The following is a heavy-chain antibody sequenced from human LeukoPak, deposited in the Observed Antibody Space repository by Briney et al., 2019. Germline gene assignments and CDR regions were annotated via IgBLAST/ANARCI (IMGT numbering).Heavy chain of an antibody. D-gene: IGHD6-19*01. CDR2: ISAYNGNT. V-gene: IGHV1-18*01. Sequence: ASVKVSCKASGYTFTSYGISWVRQAPGQGLEWMGWISAYNGNTNYAQKLQGRVTMTRDTSVSTAYMELSRLRSDDTAVYYCARDLGYSSGPNYWGQGTRVTVSS. CDR3: ARDLGYSSGPNY. CDR1: GYTFTSYG. J-gene: IGHJ4*02.